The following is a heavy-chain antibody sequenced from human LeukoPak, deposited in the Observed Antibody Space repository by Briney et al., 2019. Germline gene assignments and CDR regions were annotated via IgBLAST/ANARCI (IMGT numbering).Heavy chain of an antibody. V-gene: IGHV4-4*07. Sequence: PSETLSLTCTVSGGSISSYYWSWIRQPAGKGLEWIGRICTSGSTNYNPSLKSRVTMSVDTSKNQFSLKLSSVTAADTAVYYCARDYCSSTSCYGIFDYWGQGTLVTVSS. D-gene: IGHD2-2*01. CDR2: ICTSGST. CDR3: ARDYCSSTSCYGIFDY. CDR1: GGSISSYY. J-gene: IGHJ4*02.